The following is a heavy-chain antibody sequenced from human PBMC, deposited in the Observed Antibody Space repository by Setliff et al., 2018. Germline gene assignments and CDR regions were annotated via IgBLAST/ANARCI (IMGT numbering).Heavy chain of an antibody. D-gene: IGHD3-3*01. CDR2: IYTSWST. J-gene: IGHJ6*03. CDR3: ARMSGFQYIDV. Sequence: SETLSLTCIVSGDSISSRRNYWGWFRQPAGKELEWIGQIYTSWSTNYNPSLKSRVTISLDTSKNQFSLSLTSVTAEDTAAYYCARMSGFQYIDVWDKGTTVTVSS. CDR1: GDSISSRRNY. V-gene: IGHV4-61*09.